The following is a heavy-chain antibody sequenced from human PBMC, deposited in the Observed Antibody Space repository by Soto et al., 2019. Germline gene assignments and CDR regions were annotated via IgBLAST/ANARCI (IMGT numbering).Heavy chain of an antibody. CDR1: GFTFSDYY. V-gene: IGHV3-11*05. Sequence: GGSLRLSCAASGFTFSDYYMSWIRQAPGKGLEWVSYITSSSGYTNYADSVKGRFTISRGNAKNSLYLQMNSLRAEDTAVYYCARAYSYHFDYWGQGALVTVSS. CDR3: ARAYSYHFDY. D-gene: IGHD5-18*01. CDR2: ITSSSGYT. J-gene: IGHJ4*02.